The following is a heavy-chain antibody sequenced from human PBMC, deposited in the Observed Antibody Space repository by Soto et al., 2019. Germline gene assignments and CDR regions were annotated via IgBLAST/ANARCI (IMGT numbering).Heavy chain of an antibody. J-gene: IGHJ5*02. CDR1: GGSISSYY. CDR2: IYYSGST. V-gene: IGHV4-59*01. CDR3: ARDQVPAALLGWFGP. D-gene: IGHD2-2*01. Sequence: QVQLQESGPGLVKPSETLSLTCTVSGGSISSYYWSWIRQPPGKGLEWIGYIYYSGSTNYNPSLRSRGTLSVDTSKTPFSLKLSSVTAADTAVYYCARDQVPAALLGWFGPWGQGTLVTVSS.